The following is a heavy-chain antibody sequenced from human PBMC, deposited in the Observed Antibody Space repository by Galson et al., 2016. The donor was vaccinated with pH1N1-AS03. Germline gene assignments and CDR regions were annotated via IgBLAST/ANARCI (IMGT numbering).Heavy chain of an antibody. CDR3: ARGGGYHLTHPLDV. CDR1: GGIFNSNA. J-gene: IGHJ6*02. V-gene: IGHV1-69*06. CDR2: IIGIFGTT. Sequence: SVKVSCKASGGIFNSNAITWVRQAPGQGLEWMGGIIGIFGTTNYAQKFQGRVTITADKSASTVYMELSSLTSEDTAVYYCARGGGYHLTHPLDVWGQGTTVTVSS. D-gene: IGHD2-2*01.